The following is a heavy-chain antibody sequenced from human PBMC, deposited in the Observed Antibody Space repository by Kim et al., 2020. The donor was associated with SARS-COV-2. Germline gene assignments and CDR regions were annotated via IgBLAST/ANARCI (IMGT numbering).Heavy chain of an antibody. J-gene: IGHJ4*02. CDR1: GFTFSNYA. D-gene: IGHD3-10*01. V-gene: IGHV3-23*02. CDR2: ISGNSGNS. Sequence: GGSLRLSCAASGFTFSNYALNWVRQPPGKGLEWVSSISGNSGNSSYVDSVKGRFTISRDNPRNTVYLQMNSLRAEDTAVYYCAKSRAGGLYGSGTYGVRDCWGQGTLVTVSS. CDR3: AKSRAGGLYGSGTYGVRDC.